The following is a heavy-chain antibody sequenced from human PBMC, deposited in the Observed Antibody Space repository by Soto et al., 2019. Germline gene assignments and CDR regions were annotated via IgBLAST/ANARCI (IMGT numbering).Heavy chain of an antibody. CDR2: ISGSGGST. V-gene: IGHV3-23*01. J-gene: IGHJ5*02. CDR1: GFPFSSYA. CDR3: AKYDSSGYYAS. Sequence: PGGSLRLSCAASGFPFSSYAMSWVRQAPGKGLEWVSSISGSGGSTYYAASVKGRFTLSRXXSKNTLYLQMNSPRAEDTAVYYCAKYDSSGYYASWGQGT. D-gene: IGHD3-22*01.